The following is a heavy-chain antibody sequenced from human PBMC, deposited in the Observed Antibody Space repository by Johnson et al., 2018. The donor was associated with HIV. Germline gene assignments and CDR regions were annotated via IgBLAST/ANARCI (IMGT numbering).Heavy chain of an antibody. CDR2: IKKDGTES. Sequence: VQLVESGGGLVKPGGSLRLSCAVSGFTFSDFYMSWIRQAPGMGLEWVANIKKDGTESYYVDSVKGRLTISRDNAKNTLYLQMNSLRAEDTALYYCAKGGGQQLAHAFDIWGQGTMVTVSS. CDR3: AKGGGQQLAHAFDI. CDR1: GFTFSDFY. D-gene: IGHD6-13*01. J-gene: IGHJ3*02. V-gene: IGHV3-7*03.